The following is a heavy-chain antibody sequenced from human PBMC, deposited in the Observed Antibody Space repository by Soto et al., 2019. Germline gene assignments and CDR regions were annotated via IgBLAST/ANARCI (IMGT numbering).Heavy chain of an antibody. D-gene: IGHD3-10*01. J-gene: IGHJ6*02. CDR2: ISYDGSKK. CDR1: GFTFSSYA. V-gene: IGHV3-30-3*01. CDR3: ARDPQVRGVRGYSGMDV. Sequence: GGSLRLSCAASGFTFSSYAMHCVRQAPGKGLEWVAVISYDGSKKYYADSVKGRVTISRDNSRNTLYLQMNSLRDEDTDVHYCARDPQVRGVRGYSGMDVWGQGTTVTVSS.